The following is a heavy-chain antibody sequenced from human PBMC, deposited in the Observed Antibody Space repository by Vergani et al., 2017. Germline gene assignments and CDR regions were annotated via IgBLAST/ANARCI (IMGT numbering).Heavy chain of an antibody. Sequence: EVQLLESGGGLVQPGGSLRLSCAASGFTFSSYAMSWVRQAPGKGLEWVSAISGSGGSTYYADSVKGRCTISRENSKNTLYLQMNSLRAEDTAVYYCAKDWVVPAAMVKGCDYWGQGTLVTVSS. CDR2: ISGSGGST. J-gene: IGHJ4*02. V-gene: IGHV3-23*01. CDR1: GFTFSSYA. D-gene: IGHD2-2*01. CDR3: AKDWVVPAAMVKGCDY.